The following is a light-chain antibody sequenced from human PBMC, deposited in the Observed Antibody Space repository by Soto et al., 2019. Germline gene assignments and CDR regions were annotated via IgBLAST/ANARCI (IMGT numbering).Light chain of an antibody. CDR2: DAS. J-gene: IGKJ2*01. V-gene: IGKV3-11*01. CDR1: QSVSSY. CDR3: QQRSNWPYT. Sequence: EIVLTQSPATLSLSPGERATLSCRASQSVSSYFAWYQQKPGQAPRLLIYDASNRATGIPARFSGSGSGPDFTLTISSLEPEDFVVYYCQQRSNWPYTFGQGTKLEIK.